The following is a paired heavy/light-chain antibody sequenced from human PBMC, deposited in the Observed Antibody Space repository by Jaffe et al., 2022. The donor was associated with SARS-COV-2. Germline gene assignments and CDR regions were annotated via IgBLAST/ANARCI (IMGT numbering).Heavy chain of an antibody. CDR3: MRGRYADSS. Sequence: EVQLVESGGDLVQPGGSLRLSCAASGFTFSDYWMTWVRQAPGKGLEWVASIKQDGNERYCVDSVKGRFTISRDNAKNSLYLQMNRLRVEDTALYYCMRGRYADSSWGQGTLVTVSS. V-gene: IGHV3-7*03. D-gene: IGHD2-2*01. CDR2: IKQDGNER. CDR1: GFTFSDYW. J-gene: IGHJ4*02.
Light chain of an antibody. Sequence: EIVMTQSPATLSVSPGQRATLSCRASQSVSSGLAWYQQKPGQAPRLLIYEASTRATGIPARFSGSGSGTEFTLTISSLQSEDFAVYYCQQYNNWPPSTFGQGTKLEIK. CDR3: QQYNNWPPST. CDR1: QSVSSG. V-gene: IGKV3-15*01. CDR2: EAS. J-gene: IGKJ2*01.